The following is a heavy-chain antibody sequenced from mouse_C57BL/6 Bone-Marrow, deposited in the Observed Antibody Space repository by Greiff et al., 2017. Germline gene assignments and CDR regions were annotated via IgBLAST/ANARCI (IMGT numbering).Heavy chain of an antibody. Sequence: QVQLQQSGAELARPGASVKLSCKASGYTFTSYGISWVKQRTGQGLEWIGEIYPRSGNTYYNEKFKGKATLTADKSSSTAYMELRSLTSEDSAVYFCAREGAYYSNLNYFDYWGQGTTLTVSS. CDR2: IYPRSGNT. D-gene: IGHD2-5*01. J-gene: IGHJ2*01. CDR1: GYTFTSYG. V-gene: IGHV1-81*01. CDR3: AREGAYYSNLNYFDY.